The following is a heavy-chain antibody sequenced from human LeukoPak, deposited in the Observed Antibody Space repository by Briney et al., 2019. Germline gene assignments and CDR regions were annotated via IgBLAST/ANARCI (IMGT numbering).Heavy chain of an antibody. J-gene: IGHJ4*02. CDR3: ARDFSSYYDSTSNYGDAYFDY. CDR2: ISSSSDYI. Sequence: GGSLRLSCAASGFTFSTYSMNWVRQAPGKGLEGVSSISSSSDYIYYADSVKGRFSITRDNAKNSLYLQMNSLRTEDTAVYYCARDFSSYYDSTSNYGDAYFDYWGQGTLVTVSS. V-gene: IGHV3-21*01. D-gene: IGHD3-22*01. CDR1: GFTFSTYS.